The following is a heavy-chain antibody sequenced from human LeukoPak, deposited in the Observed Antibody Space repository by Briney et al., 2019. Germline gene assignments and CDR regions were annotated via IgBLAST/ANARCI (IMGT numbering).Heavy chain of an antibody. CDR1: GDSVSSNIAS. CDR2: TYYRTKWYE. Sequence: SQTLSLTCAISGDSVSSNIASWNWIRQSPSRGLEWLGRTYYRTKWYEDYALSVKRRMSINPDTSKNQLSLQLTSVTPEDTAVYYCARGGHGWFVSVFGAWGQGNLVTVSS. D-gene: IGHD3-10*01. J-gene: IGHJ5*02. CDR3: ARGGHGWFVSVFGA. V-gene: IGHV6-1*01.